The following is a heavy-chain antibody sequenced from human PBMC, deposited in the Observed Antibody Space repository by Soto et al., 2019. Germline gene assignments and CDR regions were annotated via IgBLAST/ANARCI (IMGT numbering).Heavy chain of an antibody. CDR3: ATGGLGLDY. CDR2: VKSKVDGETI. V-gene: IGHV3-15*01. CDR1: GFTFSNAW. D-gene: IGHD1-26*01. J-gene: IGHJ4*02. Sequence: EVQMVESGGGFMQPGGSLRLSCAASGFTFSNAWMNWVRQAPGKGLEWVGRVKSKVDGETIDYSAPVKGRFSISRDDSKNTVYLHMNSLKIEDTAVYYCATGGLGLDYWGQGTLVPVSS.